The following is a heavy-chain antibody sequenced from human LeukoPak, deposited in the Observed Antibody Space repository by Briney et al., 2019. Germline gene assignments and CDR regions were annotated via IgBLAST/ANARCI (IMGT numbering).Heavy chain of an antibody. CDR3: ARHGVPGLVGVTSYNWFDP. D-gene: IGHD1-26*01. CDR1: GGFISSSSYY. J-gene: IGHJ5*02. CDR2: IYYSGGT. Sequence: KPSETLSLTCTVSGGFISSSSYYWGWIRQPPGKGLEWIASIYYSGGTYYNPSLKSRVTISVDTSKNQFSLNLSFVTAADTAIYYCARHGVPGLVGVTSYNWFDPWGQGSLVTVSS. V-gene: IGHV4-39*01.